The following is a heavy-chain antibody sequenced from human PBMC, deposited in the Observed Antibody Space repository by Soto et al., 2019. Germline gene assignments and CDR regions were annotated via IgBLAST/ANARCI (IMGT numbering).Heavy chain of an antibody. CDR1: GDSVSSNSVT. CDR3: ARAVIVAAGPTKYDMDV. V-gene: IGHV6-1*01. CDR2: TYYRSKWYS. D-gene: IGHD6-25*01. J-gene: IGHJ6*02. Sequence: SQTLSLTCAISGDSVSSNSVTWNWIRQSPLRGLEWLGRTYYRSKWYSDYAVSVKSRATIKPDTPKNQFSLQLNSVTPEDTAVYYCARAVIVAAGPTKYDMDVWGQGTTVTVSS.